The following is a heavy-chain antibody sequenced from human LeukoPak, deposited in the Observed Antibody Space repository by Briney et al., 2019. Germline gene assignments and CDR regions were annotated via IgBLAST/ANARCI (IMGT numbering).Heavy chain of an antibody. Sequence: SETLSLTCTVSGFSISSYYLSWIRQPPGKGLEWIGYIYYSGSTNYNPSLKSRVTISVATSKNQFSLKLSSVTAADTAVYYCARDQGLVYSGSYYPFDYWGQGTLVAVS. CDR2: IYYSGST. V-gene: IGHV4-59*01. CDR3: ARDQGLVYSGSYYPFDY. J-gene: IGHJ4*02. D-gene: IGHD1-26*01. CDR1: GFSISSYY.